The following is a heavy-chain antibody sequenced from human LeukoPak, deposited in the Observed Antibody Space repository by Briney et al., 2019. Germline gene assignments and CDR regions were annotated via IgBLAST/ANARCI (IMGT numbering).Heavy chain of an antibody. V-gene: IGHV3-30*18. J-gene: IGHJ5*02. CDR1: GFTFSSYG. CDR2: ISYDGSNK. CDR3: AKDAFDP. Sequence: GRSLRLSCAASGFTFSSYGMHWVRQAPGKGLEWVAVISYDGSNKYYADSVKGRFTISRDNSKNTLYLQMNGLRAEDTAVYYCAKDAFDPWGQGTLVTVSS.